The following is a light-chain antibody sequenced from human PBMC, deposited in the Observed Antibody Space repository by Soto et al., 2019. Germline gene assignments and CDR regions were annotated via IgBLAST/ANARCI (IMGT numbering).Light chain of an antibody. CDR3: QQYGSSPPT. CDR1: QSVTNNY. J-gene: IGKJ1*01. V-gene: IGKV3-20*01. Sequence: EIVLTQSPGTLSLSPGERATLSCRASQSVTNNYLAWYQRKPGQPPRLLIYGTSYRSTDIPRRFSGSGSGTDFTLPITRLEPEDFAVSYCQQYGSSPPTFGQGTKGEI. CDR2: GTS.